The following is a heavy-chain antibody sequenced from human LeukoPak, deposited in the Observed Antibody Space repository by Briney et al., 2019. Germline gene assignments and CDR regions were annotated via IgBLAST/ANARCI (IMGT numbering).Heavy chain of an antibody. J-gene: IGHJ4*02. V-gene: IGHV3-23*01. Sequence: GGSLRLSCVVSGVTFSKYAMSWFRQAPGKGLEWVSAISGSGGSTYYADSVKGRFTISRDNSKNTLYLQMNSLRAEDTAVYYCAKGIFDYWGQGTLVTVSS. CDR1: GVTFSKYA. CDR2: ISGSGGST. CDR3: AKGIFDY.